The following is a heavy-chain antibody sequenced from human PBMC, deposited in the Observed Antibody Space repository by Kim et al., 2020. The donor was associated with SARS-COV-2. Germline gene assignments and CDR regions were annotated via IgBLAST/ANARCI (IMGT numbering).Heavy chain of an antibody. D-gene: IGHD3-22*01. J-gene: IGHJ4*02. CDR3: ARAGYYDSSGYFGDFDY. Sequence: VKGRFTISRDNSKNTLYLQMNSLRAEDTAVYYCARAGYYDSSGYFGDFDYWGQGTLVTVSS. V-gene: IGHV3-30*01.